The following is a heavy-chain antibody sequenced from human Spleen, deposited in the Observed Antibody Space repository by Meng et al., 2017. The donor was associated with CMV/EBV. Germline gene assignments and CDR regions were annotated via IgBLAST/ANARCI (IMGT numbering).Heavy chain of an antibody. V-gene: IGHV1-2*02. CDR2: INPNSGGT. CDR3: AGGSSNWGSG. CDR1: GGSLSTYG. Sequence: ASVKVSCKASGGSLSTYGINWVRQAPGQGLEWMGWINPNSGGTNYAQKFQGRVTMTRDTSISTDYMELSRLRSDDTAVYYCAGGSSNWGSGWGQGTLVTVSS. D-gene: IGHD7-27*01. J-gene: IGHJ4*02.